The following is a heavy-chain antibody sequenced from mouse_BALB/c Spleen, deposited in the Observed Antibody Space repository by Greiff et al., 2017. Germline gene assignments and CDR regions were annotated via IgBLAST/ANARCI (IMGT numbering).Heavy chain of an antibody. CDR1: GFTFSSYT. V-gene: IGHV5-9*03. CDR3: ARSEFITTATGYFDY. CDR2: ISSGGGNT. J-gene: IGHJ2*01. D-gene: IGHD1-2*01. Sequence: EVLVVESGGGLVKPGGSLKLSCAASGFTFSSYTMSWVRQTPEKRLEWVATISSGGGNTYYPDSVKGRFTISRDNAKNNLYLQMSSLRSEDTALYYCARSEFITTATGYFDYWGQGTTLTVSA.